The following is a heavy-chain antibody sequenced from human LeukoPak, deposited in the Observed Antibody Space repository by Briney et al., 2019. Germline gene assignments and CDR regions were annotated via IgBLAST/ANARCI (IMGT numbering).Heavy chain of an antibody. D-gene: IGHD1-26*01. CDR1: GFTFSSYG. J-gene: IGHJ4*02. CDR2: IRYDGSNK. V-gene: IGHV3-30*02. CDR3: AKDMRGGSYYGSFIDY. Sequence: GGSLRLSCAASGFTFSSYGMHWVRQAPGKGLEWVAFIRYDGSNKYYADSVKGRFTISRDNSKNTLYLQMNSLRAEDTAVYYCAKDMRGGSYYGSFIDYWGQGTLVTVSS.